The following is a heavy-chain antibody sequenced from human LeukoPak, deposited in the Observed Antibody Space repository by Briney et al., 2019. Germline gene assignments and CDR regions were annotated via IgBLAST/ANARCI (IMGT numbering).Heavy chain of an antibody. D-gene: IGHD3-10*01. Sequence: ASVMVSCKVSGYTLTELSMHWVRQAPGKGPEWMGGFDPEDGETIYAQKFQGRVTMTEDTSTDTAYMELSSLRSEDTAVYYCAKDTRFLEWLSNPYYYGSGSSGYYFDYWGQGTLVTVSS. CDR3: AKDTRFLEWLSNPYYYGSGSSGYYFDY. CDR1: GYTLTELS. CDR2: FDPEDGET. J-gene: IGHJ4*02. V-gene: IGHV1-24*01.